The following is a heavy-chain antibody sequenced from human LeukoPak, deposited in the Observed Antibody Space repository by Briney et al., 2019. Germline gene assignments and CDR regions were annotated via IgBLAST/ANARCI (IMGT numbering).Heavy chain of an antibody. Sequence: SETLSLTCTVSGGSISSSSYYWGWIRQPPGKGLEWIGSIYYSGSTYYNPSLKSRVTISVDTSKNQFSLKLSSVTAADTAVYYCARHEDIVVVVAATPFDYWGQGTLVTVSS. CDR3: ARHEDIVVVVAATPFDY. CDR2: IYYSGST. J-gene: IGHJ4*02. V-gene: IGHV4-39*07. D-gene: IGHD2-15*01. CDR1: GGSISSSSYY.